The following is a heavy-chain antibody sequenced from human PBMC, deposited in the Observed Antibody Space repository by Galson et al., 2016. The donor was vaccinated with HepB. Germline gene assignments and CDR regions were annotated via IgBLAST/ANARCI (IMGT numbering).Heavy chain of an antibody. D-gene: IGHD5-24*01. J-gene: IGHJ4*02. CDR2: ISAYNGKT. CDR3: VRDFIRRGFISREMATIYDS. CDR1: GYTFSSYG. V-gene: IGHV1-18*04. Sequence: SVKVSCKASGYTFSSYGISWVRQAPGQGLEWMGWISAYNGKTNLAQRLQGRVTMTTDTSTSTAYMELRSLRSDDTAVYYCVRDFIRRGFISREMATIYDSWGQGTLLTVSS.